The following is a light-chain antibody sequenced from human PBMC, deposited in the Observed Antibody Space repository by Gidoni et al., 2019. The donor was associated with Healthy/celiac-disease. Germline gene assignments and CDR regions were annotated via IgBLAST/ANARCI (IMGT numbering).Light chain of an antibody. CDR1: SSDVGGYNY. CDR3: SSYTSSSTPLNV. Sequence: QSALTQPASVSGSPGQSIPISCTGTSSDVGGYNYVSWYQQHPGKAPKLMIYEVSNRPSGVSNRFSGSKSGNTASLTISGLQAEDEADYFCSSYTSSSTPLNVFGTGTKVTVL. CDR2: EVS. J-gene: IGLJ1*01. V-gene: IGLV2-14*01.